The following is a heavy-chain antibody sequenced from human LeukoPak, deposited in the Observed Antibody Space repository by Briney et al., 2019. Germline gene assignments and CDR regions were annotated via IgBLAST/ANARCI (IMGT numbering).Heavy chain of an antibody. CDR3: TTEYPRYSGSYPGDY. Sequence: GGSLRPSCAASGFTFSNAWMSWVRQAPGKGLEWVGRIKSKTDGGTTDYAAPVKGRFTISRDDSKNTLYLQMNSLKTEDTAVYYCTTEYPRYSGSYPGDYWGQGTLVTVSS. CDR1: GFTFSNAW. V-gene: IGHV3-15*01. D-gene: IGHD1-26*01. J-gene: IGHJ4*02. CDR2: IKSKTDGGTT.